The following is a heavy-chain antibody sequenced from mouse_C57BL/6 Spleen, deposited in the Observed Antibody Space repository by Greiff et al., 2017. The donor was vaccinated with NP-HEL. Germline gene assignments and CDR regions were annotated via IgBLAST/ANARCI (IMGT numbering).Heavy chain of an antibody. D-gene: IGHD1-1*01. Sequence: VQLQQSVAELVRPGASVKLSCTASGFNIKNTYMHWVKQRPDQGLEWIGRIDPANGNTKYAPKVQGKATITADTSSNTAYLQLSSLTSEDTAIYYCASSTVVEGLSFAYWGQGTLVTVSA. CDR3: ASSTVVEGLSFAY. V-gene: IGHV14-3*01. J-gene: IGHJ3*01. CDR1: GFNIKNTY. CDR2: IDPANGNT.